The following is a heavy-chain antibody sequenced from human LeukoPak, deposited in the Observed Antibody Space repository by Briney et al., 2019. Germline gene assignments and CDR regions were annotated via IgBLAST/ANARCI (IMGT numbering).Heavy chain of an antibody. D-gene: IGHD3-9*01. CDR2: INTNTGNP. CDR3: ARDHDILTGTYYYGMDV. V-gene: IGHV7-4-1*02. Sequence: ASVKVSCKASGYTFTSYARNWVRQAPGQGLEWMGWINTNTGNPTYAQGFTGRFVFSLDTSVSTAYLQISSLKAEDTAVYYCARDHDILTGTYYYGMDVWGQGTTVTVSS. J-gene: IGHJ6*02. CDR1: GYTFTSYA.